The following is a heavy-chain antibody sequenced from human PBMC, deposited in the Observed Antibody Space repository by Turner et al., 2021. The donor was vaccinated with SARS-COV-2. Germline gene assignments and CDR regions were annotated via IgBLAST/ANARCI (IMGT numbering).Heavy chain of an antibody. V-gene: IGHV4-59*01. J-gene: IGHJ4*02. CDR2: IYYSGST. CDR3: ARGFDY. CDR1: GGPISSYY. Sequence: QVQLQESGPGLVQPSETLSLTCTVTGGPISSYYWSWIRQPPGKGLEWIGYIYYSGSTNYNPSLKSRVTISVDTSKNQFSLKLSSVTAADTAVYYCARGFDYWGQGTLVTVSS.